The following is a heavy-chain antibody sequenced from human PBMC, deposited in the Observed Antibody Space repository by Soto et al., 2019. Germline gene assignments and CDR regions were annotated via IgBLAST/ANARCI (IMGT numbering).Heavy chain of an antibody. D-gene: IGHD3-22*01. V-gene: IGHV1-24*01. CDR2: FDHEDGET. CDR3: AKDGSYYYDSSGHPPRGSP. J-gene: IGHJ5*02. CDR1: GYTLTELS. Sequence: ASVKVSCKVSGYTLTELSMHWVRQAPGKGLEWMGGFDHEDGETFYAHTFKGRVTMTRDTSTDTAYLQMSSLRAEDTAVYYCAKDGSYYYDSSGHPPRGSPWGQGTLVTVSS.